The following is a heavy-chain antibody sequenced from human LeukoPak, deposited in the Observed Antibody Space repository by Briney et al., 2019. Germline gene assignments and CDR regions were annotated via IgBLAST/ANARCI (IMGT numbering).Heavy chain of an antibody. CDR1: GYTFTSNY. CDR2: IYPRDGST. V-gene: IGHV1-46*01. Sequence: ASVKVSCKASGYTFTSNYIHWVRQAPGQGLEWMGMIYPRDGSTSYAQKFQGRVTITADESTSTAYMELSSLRSEDTAVYYCARDYSSGWSTFDPWGQGTLVTVSS. CDR3: ARDYSSGWSTFDP. D-gene: IGHD6-19*01. J-gene: IGHJ5*02.